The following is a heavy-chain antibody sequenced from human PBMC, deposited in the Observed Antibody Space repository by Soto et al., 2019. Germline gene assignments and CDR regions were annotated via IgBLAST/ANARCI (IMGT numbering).Heavy chain of an antibody. Sequence: QVQLVQSGAEVKKPGSSVKVSCKAPGGTFSNYGINWVRQAPGQGLERVGGINPIFGTTNYAQKFQGRLTINADATTSTAFMELTSLRSEDTAVYYCARGWISSDGLLSYWGQGTLVTVSS. CDR2: INPIFGTT. V-gene: IGHV1-69*01. D-gene: IGHD6-19*01. CDR3: ARGWISSDGLLSY. J-gene: IGHJ4*02. CDR1: GGTFSNYG.